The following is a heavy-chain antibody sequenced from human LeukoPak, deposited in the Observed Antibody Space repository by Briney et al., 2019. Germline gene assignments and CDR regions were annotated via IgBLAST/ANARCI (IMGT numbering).Heavy chain of an antibody. CDR3: AKDRITGTPYYFDY. J-gene: IGHJ4*02. V-gene: IGHV3-23*01. CDR1: GFTFNSYT. CDR2: ISASGGSS. D-gene: IGHD1-20*01. Sequence: GGSLRLSCAASGFTFNSYTMNWVRQAPGKGLEWVLGISASGGSSYYADSVKGRFTISRDNSKNTLYLQMDSLRAEDTAVYYCAKDRITGTPYYFDYWGQGTLVTVSS.